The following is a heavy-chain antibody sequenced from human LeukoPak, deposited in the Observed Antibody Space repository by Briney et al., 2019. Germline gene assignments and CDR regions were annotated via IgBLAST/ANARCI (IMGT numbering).Heavy chain of an antibody. V-gene: IGHV4-34*01. CDR1: GGSFSGYY. CDR2: INHSGST. Sequence: SETLSLTCAVYGGSFSGYYWSWIRQPPGKGLEWIGEINHSGSTNYNPSLKSRVTVSVDTSKNQFSLKLSSVTAADTAVYYCARGSNSSDFDYWGQGTLVTVSS. J-gene: IGHJ4*02. CDR3: ARGSNSSDFDY. D-gene: IGHD2/OR15-2a*01.